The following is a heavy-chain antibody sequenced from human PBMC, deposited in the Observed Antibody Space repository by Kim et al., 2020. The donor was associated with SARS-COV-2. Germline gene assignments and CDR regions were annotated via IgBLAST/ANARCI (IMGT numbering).Heavy chain of an antibody. D-gene: IGHD1-26*01. V-gene: IGHV3-11*06. CDR3: AREWASGKEGATNWFDP. Sequence: VKGRFTITRDNAKNSLYLEMNSLRAEDTAVYYCAREWASGKEGATNWFDPWGQGTLVTVSS. J-gene: IGHJ5*02.